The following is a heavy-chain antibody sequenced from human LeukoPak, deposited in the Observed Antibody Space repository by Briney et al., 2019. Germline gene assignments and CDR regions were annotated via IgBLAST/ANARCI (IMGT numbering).Heavy chain of an antibody. J-gene: IGHJ4*02. Sequence: GGSLRLSCAASGFTFSDFYMSWIRQAPGKGLEWVSYISSSSSYTKYADSVKGRFTISRDNAKSSLYLQVHSLRAEDTAVYYCARGTGTTAYFDYWGQGTLVTVSS. CDR2: ISSSSSYT. V-gene: IGHV3-11*06. CDR3: ARGTGTTAYFDY. D-gene: IGHD1-1*01. CDR1: GFTFSDFY.